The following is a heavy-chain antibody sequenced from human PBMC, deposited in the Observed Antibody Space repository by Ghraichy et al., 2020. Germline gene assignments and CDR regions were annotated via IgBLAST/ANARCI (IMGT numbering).Heavy chain of an antibody. CDR1: GFTFDTYA. CDR3: ARQPFYDLSFYFVY. D-gene: IGHD3-3*01. V-gene: IGHV3-23*01. CDR2: ITGRSEKT. Sequence: GGSLRLSCTTSGFTFDTYAMTWVRQAPGRGLEWVSSITGRSEKTYYADSVKGRFTISRDNSKNTVFLDVDNLGAGDTAIYYCARQPFYDLSFYFVYWGRGTLVTVSS. J-gene: IGHJ4*02.